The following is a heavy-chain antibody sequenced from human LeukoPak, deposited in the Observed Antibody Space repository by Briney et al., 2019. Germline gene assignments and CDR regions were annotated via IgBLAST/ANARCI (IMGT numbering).Heavy chain of an antibody. Sequence: GASVKVSCKASGGTFSSYAISWVRQAPGQGLEWMGRIIPVLDITNYAQKFQGRVTITTDRSTNTAYMELSSLRSDDTAVYYCAGEAGSGWSIWGDYWGQGTLVTVSS. CDR2: IIPVLDIT. D-gene: IGHD6-19*01. V-gene: IGHV1-69*04. CDR1: GGTFSSYA. CDR3: AGEAGSGWSIWGDY. J-gene: IGHJ4*02.